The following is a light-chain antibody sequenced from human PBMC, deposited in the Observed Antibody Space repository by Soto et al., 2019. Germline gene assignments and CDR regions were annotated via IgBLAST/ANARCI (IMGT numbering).Light chain of an antibody. CDR3: QQYDDLPIT. CDR2: DAS. V-gene: IGKV1-33*01. J-gene: IGKJ5*01. CDR1: QDISHF. Sequence: DIQMTQSPSSLFASVGDRVTITCRASQDISHFLNWYQQKPGKAPKLLIYDASNLQTGVPSRFSGRGSGTDFTFTISSLQPDDSGTDYCQQYDDLPITFGQGTRLEIK.